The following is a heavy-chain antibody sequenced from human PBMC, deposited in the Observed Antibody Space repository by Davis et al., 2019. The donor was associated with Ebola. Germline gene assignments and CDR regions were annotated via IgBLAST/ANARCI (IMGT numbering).Heavy chain of an antibody. V-gene: IGHV1-3*01. CDR3: ARVGMGTNDAFDI. CDR2: INAGNGNT. Sequence: ASVKVSCKASGYTFTSYAMHWVRQAPGQRLEWMGWINAGNGNTKYSQKFQGRVTITRDTSASTAYMELSSLRSEDTAVYYCARVGMGTNDAFDIWGQGTKVTVSS. CDR1: GYTFTSYA. D-gene: IGHD1-7*01. J-gene: IGHJ3*02.